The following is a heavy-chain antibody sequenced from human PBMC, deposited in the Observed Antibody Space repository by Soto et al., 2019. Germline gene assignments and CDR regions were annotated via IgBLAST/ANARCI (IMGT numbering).Heavy chain of an antibody. V-gene: IGHV3-53*02. CDR3: AFKAVAYGFET. CDR2: INADGSS. D-gene: IGHD6-19*01. Sequence: EVQLVETGGDLIQPGGSLRLSCAASGFSVSINYMSWVRQAPGKGLEWVSIINADGSSYYADSVKGRFTITRDNSKNTEDLQMNSLRAGGTAVYYCAFKAVAYGFETWGQGTHVTVSS. CDR1: GFSVSINY. J-gene: IGHJ5*02.